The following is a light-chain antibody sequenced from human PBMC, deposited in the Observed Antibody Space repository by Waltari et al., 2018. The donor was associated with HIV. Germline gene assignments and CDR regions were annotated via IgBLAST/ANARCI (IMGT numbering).Light chain of an antibody. Sequence: DLQMTQSLSTLSASMGDRVSLTCRASQSISNCLAWYQQKPGQAPKLLIYRASTLESGVPSRFSGSGSGTEFTLTINNLQPDDFATYYCQQYSAFPWTFGQGAKVEIK. J-gene: IGKJ1*01. CDR1: QSISNC. CDR3: QQYSAFPWT. CDR2: RAS. V-gene: IGKV1-5*03.